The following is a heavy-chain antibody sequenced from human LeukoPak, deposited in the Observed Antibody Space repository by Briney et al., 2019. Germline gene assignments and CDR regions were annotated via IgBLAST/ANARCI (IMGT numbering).Heavy chain of an antibody. CDR2: ISNNGGYT. CDR1: GFTFSSSA. V-gene: IGHV3-23*01. D-gene: IGHD2-15*01. CDR3: AKQLGYCSDGSCYFPY. J-gene: IGHJ4*02. Sequence: GGSLRLSCAASGFTFSSSAMSRVRQAPGKGLEWVSAISNNGGYTYYADSVQGRFTISRDNSKSTLCLQMNSLRAEDTAVYYCAKQLGYCSDGSCYFPYWGQGTLVTVSS.